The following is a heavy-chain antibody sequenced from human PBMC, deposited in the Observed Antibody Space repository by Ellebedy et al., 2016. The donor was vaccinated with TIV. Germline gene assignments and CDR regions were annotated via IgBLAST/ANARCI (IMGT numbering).Heavy chain of an antibody. D-gene: IGHD2-2*01. Sequence: GESLKISXAASGFTFSSYWMHWVRQAPGKGLVWVSRINSDGSSTSYADSVKGRFTISRDNAKNTLYLQMNSLRAEDTAVYYCARDGVVVVPAAISTSYYYYMDVWGKGTTVTVSS. CDR2: INSDGSST. V-gene: IGHV3-74*01. J-gene: IGHJ6*03. CDR3: ARDGVVVVPAAISTSYYYYMDV. CDR1: GFTFSSYW.